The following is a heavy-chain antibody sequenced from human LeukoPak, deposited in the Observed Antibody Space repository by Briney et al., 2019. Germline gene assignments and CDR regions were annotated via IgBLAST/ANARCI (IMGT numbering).Heavy chain of an antibody. CDR2: ITSDSRYM. D-gene: IGHD5-12*01. J-gene: IGHJ6*03. V-gene: IGHV3-21*01. CDR3: AREHSGYDFPGRDYYYMDV. CDR1: GFTFSSYN. Sequence: PGGSLRLSCAASGFTFSSYNMNWVRQAPGKGLEWVSSITSDSRYMYYADSVRGRFTISRDNAKNSLYLQMNSLRAEDTAVYYCAREHSGYDFPGRDYYYMDVWGKGTTVTVSS.